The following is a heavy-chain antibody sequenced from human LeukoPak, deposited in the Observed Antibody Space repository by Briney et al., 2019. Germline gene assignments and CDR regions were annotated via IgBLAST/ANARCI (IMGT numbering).Heavy chain of an antibody. CDR3: ARDPSSSSEPYYFDY. CDR2: IYYSGST. CDR1: GGSISSYY. Sequence: SETLSLTCTVSGGSISSYYWSWIRQPPGKGLEWIGYIYYSGSTNYNPSLKSRVTISVDTPKNQFSLKLSSVTAADTAVYYCARDPSSSSEPYYFDYWGQGTLVTVSS. D-gene: IGHD6-6*01. J-gene: IGHJ4*02. V-gene: IGHV4-59*01.